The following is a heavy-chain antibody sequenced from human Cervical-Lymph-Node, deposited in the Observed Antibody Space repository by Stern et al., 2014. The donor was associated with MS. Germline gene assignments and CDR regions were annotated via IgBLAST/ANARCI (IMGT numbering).Heavy chain of an antibody. V-gene: IGHV1-69*01. CDR2: IIHMSGTT. J-gene: IGHJ4*02. CDR1: GGTFSTNT. Sequence: VQLVQSGAEVKKPGSSVKVSCKASGGTFSTNTINWVRQAPGQGLEWMGGIIHMSGTTNCAQKFQGRVTITADESTRTAYLELSSLRSEDTAVYYCAREGLRYYYGSGSYYFDYWGQGTLVTVSS. CDR3: AREGLRYYYGSGSYYFDY. D-gene: IGHD3-10*01.